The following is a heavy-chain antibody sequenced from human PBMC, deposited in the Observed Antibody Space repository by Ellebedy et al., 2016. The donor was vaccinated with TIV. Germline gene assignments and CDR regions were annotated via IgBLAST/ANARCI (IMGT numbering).Heavy chain of an antibody. V-gene: IGHV4-59*01. CDR3: ARGGAPYSF. CDR1: GGSISSYY. D-gene: IGHD1-26*01. J-gene: IGHJ4*02. CDR2: IYYNESI. Sequence: MPSETLSLTCTVSGGSISSYYWSWIRQPPGKGLEWFGYIYYNESINYNPYLKSRVTISVDTSKNQVSLKLSSVTAADTAVYYCARGGAPYSFWGQGTLVTISS.